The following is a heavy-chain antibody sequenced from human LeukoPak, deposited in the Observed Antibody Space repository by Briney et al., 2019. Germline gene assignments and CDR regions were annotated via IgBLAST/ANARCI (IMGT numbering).Heavy chain of an antibody. V-gene: IGHV3-33*01. CDR3: ARDSEEYGDSHFDH. CDR2: IWNDGSHK. CDR1: GFTFSNFG. J-gene: IGHJ4*02. D-gene: IGHD4-17*01. Sequence: GGSLRLSCAASGFTFSNFGLHWVRQAPGKGLEWVAVIWNDGSHKYYDDSVKDRFTISRDNSQSTLYLQMNNLRAEDTAFYYCARDSEEYGDSHFDHWGQGTLVTVSS.